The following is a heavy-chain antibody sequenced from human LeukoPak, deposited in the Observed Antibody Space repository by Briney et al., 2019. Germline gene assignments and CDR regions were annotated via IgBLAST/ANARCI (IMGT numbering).Heavy chain of an antibody. CDR1: KFTFNNFW. CDR3: AKGGKWDVTPFDY. CDR2: ISGGGGST. J-gene: IGHJ4*02. Sequence: GGSLRLSCAASKFTFNNFWMAWVRQAPGKGLEWVSTISGGGGSTYYADSVKGRFTISRDNSKNTLYLQVNSLRAEDTAVYYCAKGGKWDVTPFDYWGQGTLVTVSS. V-gene: IGHV3-23*01. D-gene: IGHD1-26*01.